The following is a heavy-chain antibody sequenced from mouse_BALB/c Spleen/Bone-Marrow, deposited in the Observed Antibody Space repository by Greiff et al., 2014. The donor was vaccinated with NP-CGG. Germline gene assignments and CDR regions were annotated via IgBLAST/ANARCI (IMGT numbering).Heavy chain of an antibody. J-gene: IGHJ4*01. V-gene: IGHV1S81*02. CDR1: GYTFTSYW. CDR2: INPSNGRT. CDR3: AYDYDPSYAMDY. Sequence: QVQLQQPGAELVKPGASVKLSCKASGYTFTSYWMHWVKQRPGQGLEWIGEINPSNGRTNYNEEFKSKATLTVDKSSSTAYMQPSSLTSEDSAVYYCAYDYDPSYAMDYWGQGTSVTVSS. D-gene: IGHD2-4*01.